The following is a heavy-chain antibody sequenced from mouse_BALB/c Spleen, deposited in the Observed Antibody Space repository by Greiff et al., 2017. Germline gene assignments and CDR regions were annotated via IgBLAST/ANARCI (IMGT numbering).Heavy chain of an antibody. V-gene: IGHV1-15*01. J-gene: IGHJ1*01. CDR1: GYTFTDYE. CDR2: IDPETGGT. Sequence: QVQLQQSGAELVRPGASVTLSCKASGYTFTDYEMHWVKQTPVHGLEWIGAIDPETGGTAYNQKFKGKATLTADKSSSTAYMELRSLTSEDSAVYYCTVVALYWYFDVWGAGTTVTVSS. CDR3: TVVALYWYFDV. D-gene: IGHD1-1*01.